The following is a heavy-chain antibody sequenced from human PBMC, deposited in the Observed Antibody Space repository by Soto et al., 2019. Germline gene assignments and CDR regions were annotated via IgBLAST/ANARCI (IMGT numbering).Heavy chain of an antibody. CDR2: IIPIFGTT. D-gene: IGHD2-2*01. J-gene: IGHJ6*02. V-gene: IGHV1-69*01. CDR1: GGTFSSYA. CDR3: ARIYCSSTSCRRDLYYYGMDV. Sequence: QVQLVQSGAEVKKPGSSVKVSCKASGGTFSSYAISWVRQAPGQGLEWMGGIIPIFGTTNYAQKFQGRVTITADESTSTAYMELRSLRSEDTAVYYCARIYCSSTSCRRDLYYYGMDVWGQGTTVTVSS.